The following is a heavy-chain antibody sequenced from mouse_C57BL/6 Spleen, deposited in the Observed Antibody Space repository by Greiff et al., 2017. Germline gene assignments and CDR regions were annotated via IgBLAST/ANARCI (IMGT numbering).Heavy chain of an antibody. J-gene: IGHJ1*03. V-gene: IGHV1-18*01. Sequence: VQLQQSGPELVKPGASVKIPCKASGYTFTDYNMDWVKQSHGKSLEWMGDINPNNGGTIYNQKFKGKATLTVDKSSSTAYMELRSLTSEDTAVYYCATPRGSSPFYWYFDVWGTGTTVTVSS. CDR2: INPNNGGT. CDR3: ATPRGSSPFYWYFDV. D-gene: IGHD1-1*01. CDR1: GYTFTDYN.